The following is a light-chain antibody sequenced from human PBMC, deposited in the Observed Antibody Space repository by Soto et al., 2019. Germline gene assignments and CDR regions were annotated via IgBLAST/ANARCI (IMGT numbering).Light chain of an antibody. CDR1: SSDIGAYNY. Sequence: QSALTQPASVSGSPGQSITISCSGTSSDIGAYNYVSWYQQHPGKAPKLMIYGVSNRPSWVSNRFSGSKSGNTASLTISGLQAEDEADYYCSSLRRSTSWVFGGGTQLTVL. CDR2: GVS. CDR3: SSLRRSTSWV. V-gene: IGLV2-14*01. J-gene: IGLJ3*02.